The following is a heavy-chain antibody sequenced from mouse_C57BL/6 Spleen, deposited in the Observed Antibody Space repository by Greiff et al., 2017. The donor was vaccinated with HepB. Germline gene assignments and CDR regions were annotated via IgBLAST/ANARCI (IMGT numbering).Heavy chain of an antibody. V-gene: IGHV3-6*01. CDR3: ARGWLLRGYFDY. CDR2: ISYDGSN. Sequence: EVQLQESGPGLVKPSQSLSLTCSVTGYSITSGYYWNWIRQFPGNKLEWMGYISYDGSNNYNPSLKNRISITRDTSKNQFFLKLNSVTTEDTATYYCARGWLLRGYFDYWGQGTTLTVSS. CDR1: GYSITSGYY. D-gene: IGHD2-3*01. J-gene: IGHJ2*01.